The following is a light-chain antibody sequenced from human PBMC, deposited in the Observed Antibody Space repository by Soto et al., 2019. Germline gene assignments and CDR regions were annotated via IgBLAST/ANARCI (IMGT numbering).Light chain of an antibody. V-gene: IGLV1-40*01. CDR1: SSNIGAGYD. CDR2: DNT. J-gene: IGLJ1*01. CDR3: QYYDSSLSGWV. Sequence: QSVLTQPPSVSGAAGQRVTISCTWSSSNIGAGYDVHWYQQLPGTAPKLLIYDNTNRPSGVPDRFSGYKSGTSASLDITGLQAEDEADYYCQYYDSSLSGWVFGTETKVTVL.